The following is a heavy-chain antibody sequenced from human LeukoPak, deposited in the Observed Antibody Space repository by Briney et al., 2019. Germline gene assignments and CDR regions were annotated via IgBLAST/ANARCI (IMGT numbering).Heavy chain of an antibody. V-gene: IGHV7-4-1*02. CDR1: GYTFTDFA. J-gene: IGHJ4*02. CDR2: INTDTGNP. D-gene: IGHD2-2*01. Sequence: ASVKVSCKSSGYTFTDFAINWVRQAPGQGLEWMGWINTDTGNPTYAQGFTGRFVLSLDTSVSTAYLQISSLKAEDTAVYYCARGGGRYCDSVSCYSEYYFDYWGQGTLVTVSS. CDR3: ARGGGRYCDSVSCYSEYYFDY.